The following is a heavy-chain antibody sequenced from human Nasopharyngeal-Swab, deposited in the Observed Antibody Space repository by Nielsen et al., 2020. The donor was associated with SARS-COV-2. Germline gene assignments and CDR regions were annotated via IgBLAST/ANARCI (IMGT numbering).Heavy chain of an antibody. CDR3: ARVKIESIAARRFDY. CDR1: GGSISSGVYY. D-gene: IGHD6-6*01. V-gene: IGHV4-30-4*01. Sequence: SETLSLTCTVSGGSISSGVYYWSWFRQPPGKGLEWIGYIYYSGSTYYNPSLKSRVTISVDTSKNQFSLKLSSVTAADTAVYYCARVKIESIAARRFDYWGQGTLVTVSS. J-gene: IGHJ4*02. CDR2: IYYSGST.